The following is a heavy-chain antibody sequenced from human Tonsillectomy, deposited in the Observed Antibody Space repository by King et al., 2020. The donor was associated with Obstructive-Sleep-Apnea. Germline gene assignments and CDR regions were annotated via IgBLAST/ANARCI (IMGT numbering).Heavy chain of an antibody. CDR2: ISGSGRST. CDR1: GFTFSKYA. J-gene: IGHJ4*02. Sequence: VQLVESGGGLVQPGGSLRLSCEASGFTFSKYAMSWVRQGPGKGLEWVSGISGSGRSTYYADSVKGRSAISRDNSKNTLFLQMNSLRAEDTAVYYCAKDPHDYGDYEGPLDHWGQGTLVTVSS. CDR3: AKDPHDYGDYEGPLDH. D-gene: IGHD4-17*01. V-gene: IGHV3-23*04.